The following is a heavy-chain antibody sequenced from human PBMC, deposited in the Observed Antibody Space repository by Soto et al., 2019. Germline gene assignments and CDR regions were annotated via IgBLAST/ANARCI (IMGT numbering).Heavy chain of an antibody. CDR3: ARDPDGSGRPEDY. D-gene: IGHD3-10*01. CDR2: VVPLLGIT. V-gene: IGHV1-69*08. J-gene: IGHJ4*02. Sequence: QIQLVQSGAELKKPGSSLKVSCKASGSTFGSYTFSWVRQAPGQGLEWMGRVVPLLGITNYAQKFQGRVTITADKSMPTAYMELSSLRTEDTAMYYCARDPDGSGRPEDYWGQGTLVTVSS. CDR1: GSTFGSYT.